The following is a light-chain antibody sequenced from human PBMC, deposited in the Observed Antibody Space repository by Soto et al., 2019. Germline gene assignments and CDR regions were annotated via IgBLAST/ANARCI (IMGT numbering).Light chain of an antibody. J-gene: IGKJ1*01. CDR3: QQRSNWPPT. CDR2: DAS. V-gene: IGKV3-11*01. CDR1: QTVSSSY. Sequence: EIVLRQSPGTLSLSPGDRATLSCRASQTVSSSYLAWYQQKPGQAPRLLIYDASNRATGIPARFSGSGSGTDFTLTISSLEPEDFAVYYCQQRSNWPPTFGQGTKV.